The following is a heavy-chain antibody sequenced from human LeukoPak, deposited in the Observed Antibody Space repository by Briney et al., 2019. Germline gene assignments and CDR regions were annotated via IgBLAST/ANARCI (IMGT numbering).Heavy chain of an antibody. J-gene: IGHJ5*02. CDR3: ARQWEYQLSNWFDP. CDR2: IYHSGST. Sequence: SETLSLTCAVSGGSISSGGYSWRWIRQPPGKGLEWIGYIYHSGSTYYNPSLKSRVTVSVDRSKNQFSLKLSSVTAADTAVHYCARQWEYQLSNWFDPWGQGTLVTVSS. D-gene: IGHD2-2*01. V-gene: IGHV4-30-2*01. CDR1: GGSISSGGYS.